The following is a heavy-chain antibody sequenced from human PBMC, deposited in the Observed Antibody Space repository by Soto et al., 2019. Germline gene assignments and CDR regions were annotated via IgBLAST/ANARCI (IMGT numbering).Heavy chain of an antibody. CDR1: GFTFRSYV. J-gene: IGHJ1*01. CDR3: ARWGTTGGLDV. Sequence: QVRLVESGGGVVQPGTSRRLSCVGSGFTFRSYVIHWVRQAPGKGLEWVALTSYDGSNKDYGDSVKGRFTISRDNSRNTVDLQMDSLRREETALYYCARWGTTGGLDVWGQGTLVSVSS. CDR2: TSYDGSNK. V-gene: IGHV3-33*05. D-gene: IGHD3-16*01.